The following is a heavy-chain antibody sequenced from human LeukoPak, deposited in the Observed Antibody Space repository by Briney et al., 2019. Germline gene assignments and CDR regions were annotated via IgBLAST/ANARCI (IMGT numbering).Heavy chain of an antibody. Sequence: PGGSLRLSCAASGFTFSSYGMHWVRQAPGKGLEWVSAISGSGGSTYYADSVKGRFTISRDNSKNTLYLQMNSLRAEDTAVYYCALNYQHSSRRSRGFDYWGQGTLVTVSS. D-gene: IGHD6-13*01. J-gene: IGHJ4*02. V-gene: IGHV3-23*01. CDR1: GFTFSSYG. CDR3: ALNYQHSSRRSRGFDY. CDR2: ISGSGGST.